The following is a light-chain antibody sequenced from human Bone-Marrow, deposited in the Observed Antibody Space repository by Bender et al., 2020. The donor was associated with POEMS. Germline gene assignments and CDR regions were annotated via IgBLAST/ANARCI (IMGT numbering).Light chain of an antibody. J-gene: IGLJ3*02. V-gene: IGLV2-14*02. CDR2: EDN. Sequence: QSALTQPASVSGSPGQSITISCTGTSSDVGNYNLVSWCQQHPGKAPRLIIYEDNKRPSGVSNRFSGSKSGITASLTISGLQAEDEADYYCSAYISSSSLWVFGGGTKLTVL. CDR3: SAYISSSSLWV. CDR1: SSDVGNYNL.